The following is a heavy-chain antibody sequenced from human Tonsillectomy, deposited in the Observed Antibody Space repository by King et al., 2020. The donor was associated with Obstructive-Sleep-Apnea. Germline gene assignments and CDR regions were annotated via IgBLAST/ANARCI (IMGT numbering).Heavy chain of an antibody. D-gene: IGHD3-22*01. CDR2: INPNSGGT. J-gene: IGHJ4*02. V-gene: IGHV1-2*04. CDR1: GYTFTDYY. Sequence: QLVQSGAEVKKPGASVKVSCKASGYTFTDYYIYWVRQAPGQGLEWMGWINPNSGGTNYAQKFQGWVTMTRDTSISTVYMEMSRLRSDDTAVYYCARAGADSSGYYSTYYFDYWGQGTLATVSS. CDR3: ARAGADSSGYYSTYYFDY.